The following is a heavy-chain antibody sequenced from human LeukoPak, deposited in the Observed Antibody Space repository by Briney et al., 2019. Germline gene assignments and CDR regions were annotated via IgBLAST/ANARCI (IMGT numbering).Heavy chain of an antibody. V-gene: IGHV3-48*01. D-gene: IGHD5-18*01. CDR3: ARARGYSYGYSDY. CDR2: ISSSSSIM. Sequence: GGSLRLSCAASGFTFSSYSMNWVRQAPGKGLEWVSYISSSSSIMDYADSVKGRFAISRDNAENSLYLQMNSLRAEDTAVYYCARARGYSYGYSDYWGQGTLVTVSS. J-gene: IGHJ4*02. CDR1: GFTFSSYS.